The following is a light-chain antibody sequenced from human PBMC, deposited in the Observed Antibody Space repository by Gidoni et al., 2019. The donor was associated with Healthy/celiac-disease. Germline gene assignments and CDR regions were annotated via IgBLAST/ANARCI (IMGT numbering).Light chain of an antibody. CDR2: GAS. CDR3: QQYGSSPPWT. J-gene: IGKJ1*01. CDR1: QSVSSSY. V-gene: IGKV3-20*01. Sequence: EIVLTQSPGTLSLSPGERATLSCRASQSVSSSYLAWYQQKPGQAPRPLIYGASSRATGIPDRFSGSGSGTDFTLTIRRLEPEDFAVYYCQQYGSSPPWTFXQXTKVEIK.